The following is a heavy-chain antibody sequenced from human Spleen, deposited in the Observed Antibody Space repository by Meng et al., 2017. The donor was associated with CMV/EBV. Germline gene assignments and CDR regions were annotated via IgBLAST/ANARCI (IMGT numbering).Heavy chain of an antibody. CDR1: GGSFSGYY. D-gene: IGHD6-6*01. CDR3: ARPRYTTSSPFDD. CDR2: INHSGST. V-gene: IGHV4-34*01. J-gene: IGHJ4*02. Sequence: SETLSLTCAVYGGSFSGYYWSWIRQPPGKGLEWIGEINHSGSTNYNPSLKSRVTISVDTSKNQFSLKLSSVTAADTAVYYCARPRYTTSSPFDDWGQGTLVTVSS.